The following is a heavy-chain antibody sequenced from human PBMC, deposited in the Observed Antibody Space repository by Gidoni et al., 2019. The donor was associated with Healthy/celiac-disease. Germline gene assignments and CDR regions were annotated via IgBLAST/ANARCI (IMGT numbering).Heavy chain of an antibody. Sequence: EVQLVESGGGLLKPGGSLRLACAASGFTFSSYSLTWVRQAPGKWLEWVSSISSSLSYIYYAASVKGRFTISRDHAKNSLYLQMNSLRSAATAVYYCARAIDYWGQGTLVTVSS. CDR1: GFTFSSYS. CDR2: ISSSLSYI. CDR3: ARAIDY. J-gene: IGHJ4*02. V-gene: IGHV3-21*01.